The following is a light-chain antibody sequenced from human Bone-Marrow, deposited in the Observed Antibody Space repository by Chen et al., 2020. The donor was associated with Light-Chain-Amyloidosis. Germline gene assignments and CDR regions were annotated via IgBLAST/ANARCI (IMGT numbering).Light chain of an antibody. CDR3: QQSYSSPG. J-gene: IGKJ5*01. Sequence: DFQRTQPPSSFSASVGDRVTITCRASQSISNYLNWYQQKPGKAPKVLIFGASNLQSGVPPRFSGSGSGTDFTLTITSLQPEDFATYYCQQSYSSPGFGQGTRLEIK. V-gene: IGKV1-39*01. CDR2: GAS. CDR1: QSISNY.